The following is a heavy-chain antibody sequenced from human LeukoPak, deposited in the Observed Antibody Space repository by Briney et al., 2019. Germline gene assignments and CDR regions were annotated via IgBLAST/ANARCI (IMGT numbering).Heavy chain of an antibody. CDR2: ITWNGGTI. CDR1: GFTFSSYA. D-gene: IGHD4-17*01. V-gene: IGHV3-20*04. CDR3: ARGVTTGGDY. J-gene: IGHJ4*02. Sequence: GGSLRPSCAASGFTFSSYAMSWVRQAPGKELEWVSGITWNGGTIGYAESVKGRFTVSRDNAKNSLYLQMNSLRAEDTAFYYCARGVTTGGDYWGQGTLVTVSS.